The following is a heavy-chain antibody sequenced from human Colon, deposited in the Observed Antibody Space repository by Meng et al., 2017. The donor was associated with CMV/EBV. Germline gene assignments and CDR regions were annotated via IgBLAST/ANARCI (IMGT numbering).Heavy chain of an antibody. CDR3: AKDSLVAATGVNWFDA. Sequence: ASIISGDYWSWIRRSPGKGLEWIGSIFYTGTTYYNPSLKSRLTMSVDTSQNQISLHLSSVTAADTAVYYCAKDSLVAATGVNWFDAWGQGTLVTVSS. CDR1: ASIISGDY. CDR2: IFYTGTT. V-gene: IGHV4-31*02. J-gene: IGHJ5*02. D-gene: IGHD6-19*01.